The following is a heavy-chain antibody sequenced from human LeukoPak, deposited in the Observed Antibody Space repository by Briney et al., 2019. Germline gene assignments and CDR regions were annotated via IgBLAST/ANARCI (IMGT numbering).Heavy chain of an antibody. CDR2: INPNSGGT. Sequence: ASVTVSCKVSGYTLTELSMHWVRQAPGQGLEWMGWINPNSGGTNYAQKFQGWVTMTRDTSISTAYMELSRLRSDDTAVYYCARGRSVWVGATNFRNWFDPWGQGTLVTVSS. D-gene: IGHD1-26*01. V-gene: IGHV1-2*04. J-gene: IGHJ5*02. CDR3: ARGRSVWVGATNFRNWFDP. CDR1: GYTLTELS.